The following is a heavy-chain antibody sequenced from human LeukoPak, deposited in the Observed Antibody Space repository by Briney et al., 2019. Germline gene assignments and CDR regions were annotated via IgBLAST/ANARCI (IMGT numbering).Heavy chain of an antibody. J-gene: IGHJ4*02. CDR2: INHSGST. V-gene: IGHV4-34*01. Sequence: SETLSLTCAVYGGSFSGYYWSWIRQPPGKGLEWIGEINHSGSTNYNPSLKSRVTISVDTSENQFSLKLSSVTAADTAVYYCARGRGGPRGYSSGWLGYWGQGTLVTVSS. CDR1: GGSFSGYY. D-gene: IGHD6-19*01. CDR3: ARGRGGPRGYSSGWLGY.